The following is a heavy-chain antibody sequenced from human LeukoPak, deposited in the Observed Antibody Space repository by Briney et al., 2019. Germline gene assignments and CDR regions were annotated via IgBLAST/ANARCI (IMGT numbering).Heavy chain of an antibody. Sequence: ASVKVSCKVSGYTLTELSMHWVRQAPGKGLEWMGGFDPEDGETIYAQKFQGGVTMTEDTSTDTAYMELSSLRSEDTAVYYCATSPRWFGELPFWGQGTLVTVSS. J-gene: IGHJ4*02. CDR2: FDPEDGET. V-gene: IGHV1-24*01. CDR1: GYTLTELS. CDR3: ATSPRWFGELPF. D-gene: IGHD3-10*01.